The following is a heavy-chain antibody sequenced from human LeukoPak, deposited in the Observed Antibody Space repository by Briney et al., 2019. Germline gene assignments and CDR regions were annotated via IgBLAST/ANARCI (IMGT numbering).Heavy chain of an antibody. J-gene: IGHJ5*02. Sequence: SETLSLTCTVSVGSISSYYWSWIRQPPGKGLEWIGYIYYNGSTNYNPSLKGRVTISVDTSKNEFSLKLSSVPAADTAVYYCARAAYTIFGVVDGWFDPWGQGTLVTVSS. D-gene: IGHD3-3*01. V-gene: IGHV4-59*01. CDR1: VGSISSYY. CDR3: ARAAYTIFGVVDGWFDP. CDR2: IYYNGST.